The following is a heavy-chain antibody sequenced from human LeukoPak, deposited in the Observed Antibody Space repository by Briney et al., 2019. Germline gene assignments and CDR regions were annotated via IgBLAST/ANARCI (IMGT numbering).Heavy chain of an antibody. V-gene: IGHV3-20*04. J-gene: IGHJ4*02. CDR1: GFTFDDYG. CDR2: INWNGGST. CDR3: ARVNDSSGYYSAPFAY. Sequence: GGSLRLSCTASGFTFDDYGMSWVRQAPGKGLEWVSGINWNGGSTGYADSVKGRFTISKDNAKNSLYLQMNSLRAEDTALYYCARVNDSSGYYSAPFAYWGQGSLVTVSS. D-gene: IGHD3-22*01.